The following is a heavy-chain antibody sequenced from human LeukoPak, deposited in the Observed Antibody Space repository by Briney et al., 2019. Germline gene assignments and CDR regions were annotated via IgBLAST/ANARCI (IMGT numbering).Heavy chain of an antibody. D-gene: IGHD2-15*01. CDR3: AKDPLGWGSIVVVAAPFDP. Sequence: GGSLRLSCAASGFTFSSYDMSWVGQAPGKGLEWVSAISGSGGSTYYADSVKGRFTISRDNSKNTLYLQMNSLRAEDTAVYYCAKDPLGWGSIVVVAAPFDPWGQGTLVTVSS. CDR1: GFTFSSYD. CDR2: ISGSGGST. V-gene: IGHV3-23*01. J-gene: IGHJ5*02.